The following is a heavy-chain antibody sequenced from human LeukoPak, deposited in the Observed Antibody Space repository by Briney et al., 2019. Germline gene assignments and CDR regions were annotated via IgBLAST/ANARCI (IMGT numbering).Heavy chain of an antibody. V-gene: IGHV1-2*02. CDR3: AIENWYDSSGFSKAFDY. Sequence: ASVKVSCKASGYTFTVKFLHWLRQAPGQGLEWMGGIEPNSGGAVYGQKFRDRVTVTRDTSVSTAYMELSSLRSDDTAVYYCAIENWYDSSGFSKAFDYWGQGTLVSVSS. D-gene: IGHD3-22*01. J-gene: IGHJ4*02. CDR1: GYTFTVKF. CDR2: IEPNSGGA.